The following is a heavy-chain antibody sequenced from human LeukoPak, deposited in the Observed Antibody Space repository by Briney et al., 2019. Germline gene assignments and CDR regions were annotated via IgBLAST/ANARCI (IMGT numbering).Heavy chain of an antibody. Sequence: GGSLRLSCAASGFSFSNYAMSWARQAPGGGLEWVSAISGSGDKTFHADSVKGRFTTSRDNSKNTLSLQMSSLRVEDSAVYFCAKDTSAWWYHRAYMNVWGTGTTVTVSS. CDR2: ISGSGDKT. V-gene: IGHV3-23*01. J-gene: IGHJ6*03. CDR1: GFSFSNYA. CDR3: AKDTSAWWYHRAYMNV. D-gene: IGHD2-15*01.